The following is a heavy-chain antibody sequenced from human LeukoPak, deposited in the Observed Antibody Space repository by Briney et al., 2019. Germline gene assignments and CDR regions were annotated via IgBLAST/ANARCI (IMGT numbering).Heavy chain of an antibody. CDR3: ARDKAVTTELTQYFHH. J-gene: IGHJ1*01. Sequence: ASVKVSCKASGYTFTSYGISWVRQAPGQGLEWMGWISAYNGNTNYAQKLQGRVTMTTDTSTSTAYMELRSLTSDDTAVYYCARDKAVTTELTQYFHHWGQGTLVTVSS. V-gene: IGHV1-18*01. D-gene: IGHD4-11*01. CDR2: ISAYNGNT. CDR1: GYTFTSYG.